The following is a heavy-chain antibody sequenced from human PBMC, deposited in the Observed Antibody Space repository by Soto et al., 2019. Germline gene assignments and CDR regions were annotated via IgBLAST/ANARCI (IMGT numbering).Heavy chain of an antibody. J-gene: IGHJ5*02. CDR2: MNPNSGNT. CDR3: ARDYYYDSSGYPNWFDP. CDR1: GYTFTSYD. D-gene: IGHD3-22*01. Sequence: QVQLVQSGAEVKQPGASVKVSCKASGYTFTSYDINWVRQATGQGLEWMGWMNPNSGNTGYAQKFRGRVTMTRNTSISTAYMELSSLRSEDTAVYYCARDYYYDSSGYPNWFDPWGQGTLVTVSS. V-gene: IGHV1-8*01.